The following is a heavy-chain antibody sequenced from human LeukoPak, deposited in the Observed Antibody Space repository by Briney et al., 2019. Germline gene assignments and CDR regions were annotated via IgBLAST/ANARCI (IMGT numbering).Heavy chain of an antibody. D-gene: IGHD3-22*01. J-gene: IGHJ4*02. Sequence: GSLRLSCAASRFTFSTYGMSWVRQAPGKGLEWVSSITGGGGSTYYADSVKGRFTISRDNSKNTLYLQMNSLRAEDTAVYYCAKSSYYDSSGYYREYYFDYWGQGTLVTVSS. V-gene: IGHV3-23*01. CDR3: AKSSYYDSSGYYREYYFDY. CDR1: RFTFSTYG. CDR2: ITGGGGST.